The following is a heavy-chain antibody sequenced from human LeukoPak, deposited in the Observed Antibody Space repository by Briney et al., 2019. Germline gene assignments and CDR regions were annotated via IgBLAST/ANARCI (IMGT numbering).Heavy chain of an antibody. CDR1: GFTFSSNG. V-gene: IGHV3-23*01. J-gene: IGHJ4*02. CDR2: ISGDGTRT. Sequence: GGSLRLSCAASGFTFSSNGMHWVRRAPVKGLEWVSAISGDGTRTYYADSVKGRFTISRDNSKNTLYLEMSSLRVEDTAIYYCAKWPEGAMDYFDYWGQGTLVTVSS. D-gene: IGHD3-16*01. CDR3: AKWPEGAMDYFDY.